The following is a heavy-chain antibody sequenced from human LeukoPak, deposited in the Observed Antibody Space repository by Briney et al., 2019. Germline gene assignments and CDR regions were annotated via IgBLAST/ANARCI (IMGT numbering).Heavy chain of an antibody. J-gene: IGHJ5*02. CDR1: GFTFSSYW. Sequence: GGSLRLSCAASGFTFSSYWMHWVRQAPGKGLVWVSRINSDGSSTSYADSVKGRFTISRDNAKNTLYLQMNSLRAEDTAVYYCARGGGYYDYVWGSYRYTGDWFDPWDQGTLVTVSS. V-gene: IGHV3-74*01. D-gene: IGHD3-16*02. CDR2: INSDGSST. CDR3: ARGGGYYDYVWGSYRYTGDWFDP.